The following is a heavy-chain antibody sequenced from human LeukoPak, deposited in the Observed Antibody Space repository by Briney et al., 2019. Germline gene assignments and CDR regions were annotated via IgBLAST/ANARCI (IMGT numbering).Heavy chain of an antibody. CDR2: IVVGSGDT. D-gene: IGHD1-1*01. J-gene: IGHJ3*02. Sequence: SVKVSCKASGFTSTTSTMQWVRQARGQRLEWIGWIVVGSGDTNYAEKFQERVTITRDMSTSTVYMELISLRSDDTAVYYCAADQPRYPDAFDIWGQGTMVTVSS. CDR1: GFTSTTST. CDR3: AADQPRYPDAFDI. V-gene: IGHV1-58*02.